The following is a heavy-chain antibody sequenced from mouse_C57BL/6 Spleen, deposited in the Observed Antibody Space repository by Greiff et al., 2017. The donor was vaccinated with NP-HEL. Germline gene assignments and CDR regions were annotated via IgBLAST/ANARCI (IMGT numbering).Heavy chain of an antibody. CDR2: IDPSDSET. Sequence: VQLQQPGAELVRPGSSVKLSCKASGYTFTSYWMHWVKQRPIQGLEWIGNIDPSDSETHYNQKFKDKATLTVDKSSSTAYMQLSSLTSEDSAVYYWASSSSCGGFAYWGQGTLVTVSA. V-gene: IGHV1-52*01. CDR3: ASSSSCGGFAY. J-gene: IGHJ3*01. D-gene: IGHD1-1*01. CDR1: GYTFTSYW.